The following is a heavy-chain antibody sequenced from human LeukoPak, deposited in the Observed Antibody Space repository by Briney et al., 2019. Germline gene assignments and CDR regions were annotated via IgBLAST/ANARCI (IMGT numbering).Heavy chain of an antibody. J-gene: IGHJ4*02. V-gene: IGHV4-59*01. CDR3: AREEVVRSEGYYFDY. D-gene: IGHD2-15*01. Sequence: GSLRLSCAASGFTFNSSNMNWVRQAPGKGLEWVGYIYYSGSTNYNPSLKSRVTISVDTSKNQFSLKLSSVTAADTAVYYCAREEVVRSEGYYFDYWGQGTLVTVSS. CDR2: IYYSGST. CDR1: GFTFNSSN.